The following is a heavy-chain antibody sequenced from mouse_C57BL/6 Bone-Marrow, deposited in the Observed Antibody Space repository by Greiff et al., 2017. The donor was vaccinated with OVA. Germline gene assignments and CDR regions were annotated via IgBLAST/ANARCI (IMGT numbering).Heavy chain of an antibody. D-gene: IGHD1-1*01. CDR1: GFTFSSYA. CDR3: ARDDGSSLYAMDY. J-gene: IGHJ4*01. V-gene: IGHV5-4*01. CDR2: ISDGGSYT. Sequence: DVHLVESGGGLVKPGGSLKLSCAASGFTFSSYAMSWVRQTPEKRLEWVATISDGGSYTYYPDNVKGRFTISRDNAKNNLYLQMSHLKSEDTAMYYCARDDGSSLYAMDYWGQGTSVTVSS.